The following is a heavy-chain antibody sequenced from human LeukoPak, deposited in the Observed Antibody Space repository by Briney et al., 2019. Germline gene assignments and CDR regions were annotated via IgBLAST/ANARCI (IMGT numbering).Heavy chain of an antibody. CDR1: GGSISSSSYY. CDR3: ARHGGSSYGSYYFDF. Sequence: SETLSLTCTVSGGSISSSSYYWGWIRQPPGKGLEWIGTIYYSGSTYYNPSLKSRVTISVGTSKNQFSLKLSSVTAADTAVYYCARHGGSSYGSYYFDFWGQGTLVTVSS. V-gene: IGHV4-39*01. J-gene: IGHJ4*02. CDR2: IYYSGST. D-gene: IGHD5-18*01.